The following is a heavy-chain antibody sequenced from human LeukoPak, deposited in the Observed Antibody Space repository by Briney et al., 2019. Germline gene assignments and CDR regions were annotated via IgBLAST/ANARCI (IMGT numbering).Heavy chain of an antibody. V-gene: IGHV4-4*07. CDR2: IYTSGST. D-gene: IGHD3-22*01. CDR1: GGSISSYY. CDR3: ARGYYDSSGYWWFDP. J-gene: IGHJ5*02. Sequence: SETLSLTCTVSGGSISSYYWSWIRQPAGKGLEWIGRIYTSGSTNYSPSLKSRVTMSVDTSKNQFSLKLSSVTAADTAVYYCARGYYDSSGYWWFDPWGQGTLVTVSS.